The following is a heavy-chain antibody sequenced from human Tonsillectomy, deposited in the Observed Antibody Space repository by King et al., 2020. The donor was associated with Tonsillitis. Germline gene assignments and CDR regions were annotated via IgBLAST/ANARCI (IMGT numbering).Heavy chain of an antibody. D-gene: IGHD3-22*01. J-gene: IGHJ2*01. CDR1: GFTFSTYG. CDR3: AKCPTKFYDSSGYWFGNWYFDL. Sequence: ESGGGVVQPGRSLRLSCAASGFTFSTYGMHWVRQAPGKGLEWVAVISYDGSNKYYADSVKGRFTISRDNSKNTLYLKMNSLRADDTAVYYCAKCPTKFYDSSGYWFGNWYFDLWGRGTLVTVSS. CDR2: ISYDGSNK. V-gene: IGHV3-30*18.